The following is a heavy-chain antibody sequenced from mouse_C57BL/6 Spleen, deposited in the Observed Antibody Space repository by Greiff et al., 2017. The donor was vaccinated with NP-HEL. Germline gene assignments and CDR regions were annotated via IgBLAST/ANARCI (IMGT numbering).Heavy chain of an antibody. CDR1: GFTFSSYG. CDR2: ISSGGSYT. J-gene: IGHJ4*01. CDR3: ARHGYYGSSYDYYAMDY. Sequence: EVQGVESGGDLVKPGGSLKLSCAASGFTFSSYGMSWVRQTPDKRLEWVATISSGGSYTYYPDSVKGRFTISRDNAKNTLYLQMSSLKSEDTAMYYCARHGYYGSSYDYYAMDYWGQGTSVTVSS. V-gene: IGHV5-6*01. D-gene: IGHD1-1*01.